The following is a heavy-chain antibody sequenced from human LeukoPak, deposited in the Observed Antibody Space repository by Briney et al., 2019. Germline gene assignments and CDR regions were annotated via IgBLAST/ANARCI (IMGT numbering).Heavy chain of an antibody. CDR1: GFSFDDYV. CDR3: AKDMRFRSTSYGEFDF. Sequence: GESLRLSCAASGFSFDDYVLHWVRQAPGKGLEWVSLISGDGGSTIYTDSVKGRFTISRDNSKNSLYLQMNSLRTEDTALCYCAKDMRFRSTSYGEFDFWGQGTLVTVSS. J-gene: IGHJ4*02. D-gene: IGHD2-2*01. CDR2: ISGDGGST. V-gene: IGHV3-43*02.